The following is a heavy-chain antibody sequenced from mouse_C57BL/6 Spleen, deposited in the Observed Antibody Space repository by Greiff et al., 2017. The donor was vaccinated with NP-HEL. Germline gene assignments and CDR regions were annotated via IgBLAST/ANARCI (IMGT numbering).Heavy chain of an antibody. CDR3: AREDYDYDGYYFDY. CDR1: GFTFSDYG. J-gene: IGHJ2*01. V-gene: IGHV5-17*01. CDR2: ISSGSSTI. D-gene: IGHD2-4*01. Sequence: DVHLVESGGGLVKPGGSLKLSCAASGFTFSDYGMHWVRQAPEKGLEWVAYISSGSSTIYYADTVKGRFTISRDNAKNTLFLQMTSLRSEDTAMYYCAREDYDYDGYYFDYWGQGTTLTVSS.